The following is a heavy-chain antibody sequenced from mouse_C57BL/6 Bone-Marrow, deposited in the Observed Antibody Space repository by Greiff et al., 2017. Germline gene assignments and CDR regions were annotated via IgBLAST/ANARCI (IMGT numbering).Heavy chain of an antibody. CDR1: GYTFTSYW. CDR2: IDPSDSYT. Sequence: QVQLQQPGAELVMPGASVKLSCKASGYTFTSYWMHWVKQRPGQGLEWIGEIDPSDSYTNYNQKFKGKSTLTVDKSSSTAYMQLSSLTSEDSAVDYCARGGGNWYFDVCGTEGTGSVSS. CDR3: ARGGGNWYFDV. J-gene: IGHJ1*03. V-gene: IGHV1-69*01.